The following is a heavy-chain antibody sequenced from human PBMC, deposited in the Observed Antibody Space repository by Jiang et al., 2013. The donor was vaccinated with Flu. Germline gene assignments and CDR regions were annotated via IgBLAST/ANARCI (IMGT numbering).Heavy chain of an antibody. Sequence: LVKPSETLSLTCTVSGGSISSSSYYWGWIRQPPGKGLEWIGSIYYSGSTYYNPSLKSRVTISVDTSKNQFSLKLSSVTAADTAVYYCASLPEWEHTKGVYFDYWGQGTLVTVSS. CDR1: GGSISSSSYY. V-gene: IGHV4-39*01. D-gene: IGHD1-26*01. CDR3: ASLPEWEHTKGVYFDY. CDR2: IYYSGST. J-gene: IGHJ4*02.